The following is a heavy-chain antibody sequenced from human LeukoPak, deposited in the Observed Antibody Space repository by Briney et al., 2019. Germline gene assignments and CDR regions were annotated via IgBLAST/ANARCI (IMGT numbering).Heavy chain of an antibody. CDR1: GGSISSGSYY. V-gene: IGHV4-61*02. CDR2: IYTSGST. D-gene: IGHD6-13*01. Sequence: SETLSLTCTASGGSISSGSYYWSWIRQPAGKGLEWIGRIYTSGSTNYNPSLKSRVTISVDTSKNQFSLKLSSVTAADTAVYYCARDSYSSSWYGGYYMDVWGKETTVTISS. J-gene: IGHJ6*03. CDR3: ARDSYSSSWYGGYYMDV.